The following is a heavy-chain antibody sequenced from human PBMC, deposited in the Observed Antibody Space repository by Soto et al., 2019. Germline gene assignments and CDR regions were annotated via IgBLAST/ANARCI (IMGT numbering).Heavy chain of an antibody. D-gene: IGHD5-18*01. CDR3: AKAQWLEFAPYFDY. CDR2: IGGSGDQI. V-gene: IGHV3-23*01. CDR1: GFTFRNYA. Sequence: GGSLRLSCVASGFTFRNYAMSWVRQAPGKGLEWVSAIGGSGDQIFYADSVRGRFTISRDNSKNTLYLQMDSLRAEDTAVYSCAKAQWLEFAPYFDYGGRETLVTVSS. J-gene: IGHJ4*02.